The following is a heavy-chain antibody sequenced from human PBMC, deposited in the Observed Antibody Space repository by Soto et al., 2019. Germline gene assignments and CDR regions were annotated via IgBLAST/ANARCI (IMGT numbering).Heavy chain of an antibody. CDR2: IYYSGST. Sequence: PSETLSLTCTVSGGSISSGGYYWSWIRQHPGKGLEWIGYIYYSGSTYYNPSLKSRVTISVDTSKNQFSLKLSSVTAADTAVYYCARFDTGGVLYDYWGQGTLVTVSS. CDR1: GGSISSGGYY. CDR3: ARFDTGGVLYDY. V-gene: IGHV4-31*03. D-gene: IGHD2-8*02. J-gene: IGHJ4*02.